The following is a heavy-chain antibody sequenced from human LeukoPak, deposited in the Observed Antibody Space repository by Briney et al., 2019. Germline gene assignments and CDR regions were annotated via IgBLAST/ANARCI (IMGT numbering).Heavy chain of an antibody. Sequence: ASVKVSCKASGYTFTGYYMHWVRQAPGQELEWMGWINPNSSGTNYAQKFQGRVTMTRDTSISTAYMELSRLRSDDTAVYYCARDKTASYYYDSSGYYVYFDYWGQGTLVTVSS. CDR1: GYTFTGYY. CDR3: ARDKTASYYYDSSGYYVYFDY. CDR2: INPNSSGT. V-gene: IGHV1-2*02. D-gene: IGHD3-22*01. J-gene: IGHJ4*02.